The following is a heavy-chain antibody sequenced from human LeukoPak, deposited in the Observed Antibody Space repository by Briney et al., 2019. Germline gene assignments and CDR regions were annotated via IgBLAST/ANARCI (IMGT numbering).Heavy chain of an antibody. CDR3: SKEGDTGLVTGYLNV. J-gene: IGHJ4*02. D-gene: IGHD5-18*01. CDR2: IIPPVGTA. V-gene: IGHV1-69*13. Sequence: ASVKVSPEPSGGSPASDAISWGPHAPGQGRERMGGIIPPVGTAPYAQKFQGRLTFTADESTSKVYLEMSSLGSEDTAMYYCSKEGDTGLVTGYLNVWGRGTLVTVSA. CDR1: GGSPASDA.